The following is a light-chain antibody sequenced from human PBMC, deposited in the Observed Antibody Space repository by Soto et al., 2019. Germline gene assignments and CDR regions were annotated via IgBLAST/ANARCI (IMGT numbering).Light chain of an antibody. CDR2: EVS. CDR3: YSFTSSNTYV. Sequence: QSVLTQPPSVSGSLGQSVAISCTGTSSDVGSYNRVSWYQQAPGTAPKVMIYEVSNRPSGVPDRFSGSKSGNTASLTISGLQPEDEADYYCYSFTSSNTYVFGTGTKLTVL. V-gene: IGLV2-18*02. CDR1: SSDVGSYNR. J-gene: IGLJ1*01.